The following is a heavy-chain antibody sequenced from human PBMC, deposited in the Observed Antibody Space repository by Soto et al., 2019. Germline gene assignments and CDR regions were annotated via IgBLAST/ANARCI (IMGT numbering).Heavy chain of an antibody. CDR3: ARGSLSDYYDSSGPTPPDAFDI. CDR1: GLTFSSYS. V-gene: IGHV3-21*01. J-gene: IGHJ3*02. CDR2: ISSSSSYI. Sequence: GGSLRLSCAASGLTFSSYSMNWVRQAPGKGLEWVSSISSSSSYIYYADSVKGRFTISRDNAKNSLFLQMNSLRAEDTAVYYCARGSLSDYYDSSGPTPPDAFDIWGQGTMVT. D-gene: IGHD3-22*01.